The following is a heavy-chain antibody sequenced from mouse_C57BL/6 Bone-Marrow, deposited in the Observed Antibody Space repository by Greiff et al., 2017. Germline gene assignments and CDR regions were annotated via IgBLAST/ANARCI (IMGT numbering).Heavy chain of an antibody. V-gene: IGHV1-52*01. Sequence: VQLQQPGAELVRPGASVKLSCKASGYTFTNYWMHWVKQRPIQGLEWIGNIDPTDSDTHYNEKFKDKATLTVYKSSSTAYMQLGSLTSEDSAVYDCASSFRNNGSSDWDFDVWGKGTTVTVSA. CDR1: GYTFTNYW. CDR3: ASSFRNNGSSDWDFDV. D-gene: IGHD1-1*01. J-gene: IGHJ1*03. CDR2: IDPTDSDT.